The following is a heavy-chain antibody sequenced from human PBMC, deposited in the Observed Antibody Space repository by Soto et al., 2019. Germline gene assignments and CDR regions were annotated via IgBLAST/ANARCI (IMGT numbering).Heavy chain of an antibody. Sequence: QVQLVQSGAEVKKPGASVKVSCKASGYTFTGHYMHWVRQAPGQGLEWMGWINPNSVGTNYAQKFQGRVTMTRDTSISTAYMELSRLISDDTAVYYCAREPMVRAAHGFDIWGQGTMVTVSS. CDR2: INPNSVGT. J-gene: IGHJ3*02. CDR1: GYTFTGHY. D-gene: IGHD3-10*01. V-gene: IGHV1-2*02. CDR3: AREPMVRAAHGFDI.